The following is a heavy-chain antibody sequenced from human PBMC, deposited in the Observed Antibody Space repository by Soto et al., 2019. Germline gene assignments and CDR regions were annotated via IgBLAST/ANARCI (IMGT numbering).Heavy chain of an antibody. CDR2: IYWDDDK. CDR3: AHIVVAGLGYYFDY. J-gene: IGHJ4*02. V-gene: IGHV2-5*02. D-gene: IGHD6-19*01. CDR1: GFSLSSTRMA. Sequence: QITLKESGPTLVKPTQTLTLTCTFSGFSLSSTRMAVGWIRQPPGKALEWLAFIYWDDDKRYSPFLKSRLTITKDTSKNQVVLTMSNMDPVDTARYYCAHIVVAGLGYYFDYWGQGTLVTVSS.